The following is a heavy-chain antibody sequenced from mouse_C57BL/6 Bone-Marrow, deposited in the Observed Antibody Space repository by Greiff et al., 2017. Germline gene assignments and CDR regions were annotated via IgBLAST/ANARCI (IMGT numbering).Heavy chain of an antibody. CDR1: GYTFTSYW. J-gene: IGHJ1*03. V-gene: IGHV1-69*01. D-gene: IGHD2-5*01. Sequence: QVQLQQPGAELVMPGASVKLSCKASGYTFTSYWLHWVKQRPGQGLEWIGEIDPSDSYTKYNQKFQGQSTFTVDKSSSTDYMQLSHLTSEDAAVDYCARDSNFVGYFDVWGTGTTVTVSS. CDR2: IDPSDSYT. CDR3: ARDSNFVGYFDV.